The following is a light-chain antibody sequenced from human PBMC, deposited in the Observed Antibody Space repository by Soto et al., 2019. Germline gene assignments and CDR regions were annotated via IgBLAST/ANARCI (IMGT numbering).Light chain of an antibody. J-gene: IGKJ1*01. CDR3: QQYNSYS. CDR2: HAS. CDR1: QTIGTW. Sequence: DIQMTQSPSTLSASVGDTVTITCRASQTIGTWLAWYHQKPAKAPKLLIYHASNLQSGVPSRFSGSGSGTEFTLTISSMQPDDFATYYCQQYNSYSFGQGTKVDIK. V-gene: IGKV1-5*01.